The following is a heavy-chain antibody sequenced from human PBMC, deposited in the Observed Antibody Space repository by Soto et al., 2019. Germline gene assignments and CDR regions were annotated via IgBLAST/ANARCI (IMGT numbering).Heavy chain of an antibody. V-gene: IGHV1-58*01. J-gene: IGHJ6*02. CDR1: GFTFTSSA. CDR2: IVVGSGNT. Sequence: ASVKVSCKASGFTFTSSAVQWVRQARGQRLEWIGWIVVGSGNTNYAQKFQERVTITRDMSTSTAYMELSSLRSEDTAVYYCAADPRMFTYYDFWSGYSSYAYYGMDVWGQGTTVTVSS. D-gene: IGHD3-3*01. CDR3: AADPRMFTYYDFWSGYSSYAYYGMDV.